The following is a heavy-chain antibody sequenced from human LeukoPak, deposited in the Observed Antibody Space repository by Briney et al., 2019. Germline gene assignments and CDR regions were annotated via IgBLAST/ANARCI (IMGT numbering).Heavy chain of an antibody. Sequence: GGSLRLSCAASGFTVSSNYMSWVRQAPGKGLEWVSVIYSGGSTYYADSVKGRFTISRDNSKNTLYLQMNSLRAEDTAVYYCARGVATIIHYFDYWGQGTLVTVSS. D-gene: IGHD5-12*01. CDR1: GFTVSSNY. CDR2: IYSGGST. J-gene: IGHJ4*02. CDR3: ARGVATIIHYFDY. V-gene: IGHV3-53*05.